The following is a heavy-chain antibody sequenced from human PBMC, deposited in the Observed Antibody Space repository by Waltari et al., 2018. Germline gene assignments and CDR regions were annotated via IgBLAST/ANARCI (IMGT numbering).Heavy chain of an antibody. Sequence: QVQLQESGPGLVKPSETLSLTCTVSGCSISSYYWSWIRQPAGKGLEWIGRIYTSGSNNYNPSLKSRVTMSVDTSKNEFSLKLSSVTAADTAVYYCARDGGSIAVAGTFDYWGQGTLVTVSS. V-gene: IGHV4-4*07. CDR2: IYTSGSN. CDR1: GCSISSYY. J-gene: IGHJ4*02. D-gene: IGHD6-19*01. CDR3: ARDGGSIAVAGTFDY.